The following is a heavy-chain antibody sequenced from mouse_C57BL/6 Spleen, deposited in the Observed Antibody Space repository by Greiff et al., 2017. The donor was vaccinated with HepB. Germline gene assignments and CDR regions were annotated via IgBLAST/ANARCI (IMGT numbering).Heavy chain of an antibody. CDR1: GYTFTSYG. D-gene: IGHD1-1*01. J-gene: IGHJ4*01. V-gene: IGHV1-81*01. Sequence: VQLQQSGAELARPGASVKLSCKASGYTFTSYGISWVKQRTGQGLEWIGEIYPRSGNTYYNEKFKGKATLTADKSSSTAYMELRSLTSEDSAVYFCARITTVVPPYAMDYWGQGTSVTVSS. CDR3: ARITTVVPPYAMDY. CDR2: IYPRSGNT.